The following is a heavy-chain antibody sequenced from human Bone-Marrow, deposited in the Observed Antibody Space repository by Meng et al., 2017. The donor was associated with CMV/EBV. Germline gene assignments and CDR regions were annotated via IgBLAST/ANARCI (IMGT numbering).Heavy chain of an antibody. J-gene: IGHJ6*02. Sequence: ASVKVSCKASGYTFTGYYMHWVRQAPGQGLEWMGWMNPNSGGTNYAQKFQGRVTMTRDTSISTAYMELSRLRSDDTAVYYCAREGDIVVVPAAARYYYYGMDVWGQGTTVTVSS. V-gene: IGHV1-2*02. CDR1: GYTFTGYY. D-gene: IGHD2-2*01. CDR2: MNPNSGGT. CDR3: AREGDIVVVPAAARYYYYGMDV.